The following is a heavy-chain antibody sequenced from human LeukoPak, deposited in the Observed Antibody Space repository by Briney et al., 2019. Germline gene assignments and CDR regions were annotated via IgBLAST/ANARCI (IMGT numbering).Heavy chain of an antibody. CDR2: IYPGDSDT. CDR1: GYSFTSYW. J-gene: IGHJ3*02. CDR3: ASFSSGWSYAFDI. D-gene: IGHD6-19*01. Sequence: GESLKIPCKGSGYSFTSYWIGWVRQMPGKGLEWMGIIYPGDSDTRYSPSFQGQVTISADKSISTAYLQWSSLKASDTAMYYCASFSSGWSYAFDIWGQGTMVTVSS. V-gene: IGHV5-51*01.